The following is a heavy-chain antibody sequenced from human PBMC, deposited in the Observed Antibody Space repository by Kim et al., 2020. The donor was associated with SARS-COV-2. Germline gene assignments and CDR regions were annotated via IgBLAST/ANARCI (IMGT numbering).Heavy chain of an antibody. J-gene: IGHJ4*02. V-gene: IGHV4-28*01. Sequence: SETLSLTCGVSGSSISSNYWWGWIRQPPGKGLQWIGNIYYSGSTDYNPSLKGRVTLSVDTSKNKFSLRLSSVSAVDTAVYYCARRPAGTGGFHYWGQGTLVTVSS. CDR3: ARRPAGTGGFHY. CDR2: IYYSGST. CDR1: GSSISSNYW. D-gene: IGHD1-1*01.